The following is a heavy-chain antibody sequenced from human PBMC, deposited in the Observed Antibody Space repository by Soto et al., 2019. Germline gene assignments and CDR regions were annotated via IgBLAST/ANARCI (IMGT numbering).Heavy chain of an antibody. D-gene: IGHD3-3*01. CDR3: ARFANPTIFGVVILTQTERQRDDY. J-gene: IGHJ4*02. Sequence: PSETLSLTCTVSGGSISSGGYYWSWIRQHPGKGLEWIGYIYYSGSTYYNPSLKSRVTISVDTSKNQFSLKLSSVTAADTAVYYCARFANPTIFGVVILTQTERQRDDYWGQGTLVTSPQ. V-gene: IGHV4-31*03. CDR1: GGSISSGGYY. CDR2: IYYSGST.